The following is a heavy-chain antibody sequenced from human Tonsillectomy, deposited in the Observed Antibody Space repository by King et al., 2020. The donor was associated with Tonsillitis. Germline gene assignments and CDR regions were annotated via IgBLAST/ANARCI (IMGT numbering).Heavy chain of an antibody. D-gene: IGHD5-24*01. CDR3: TKEEMTTIFNFDY. CDR1: GFTFSSYG. J-gene: IGHJ4*02. CDR2: ISSDGSNK. V-gene: IGHV3-30*18. Sequence: QVQLVESGGGVVQPGRSLRLSCAASGFTFSSYGMHWGRQAPGKGLEWVAVISSDGSNKFYADSVKGRFTISRDNSKNTLYLQMNSLRAGDTAMYYCTKEEMTTIFNFDYWGQGTLVTVSS.